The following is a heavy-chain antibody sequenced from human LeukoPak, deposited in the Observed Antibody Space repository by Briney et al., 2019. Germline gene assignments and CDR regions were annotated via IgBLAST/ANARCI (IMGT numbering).Heavy chain of an antibody. CDR3: ARDHGGKVDRYFDL. J-gene: IGHJ2*01. Sequence: ASVKVSCKASGYPFGSYVISWVRQAPGQGLEWMGWNSGYKGNTKYAQKFQGRVTMTTDTSTSTAYMELRSLRSDDTAVYYCARDHGGKVDRYFDLWGRGTLVTVSS. CDR1: GYPFGSYV. CDR2: NSGYKGNT. D-gene: IGHD2-15*01. V-gene: IGHV1-18*01.